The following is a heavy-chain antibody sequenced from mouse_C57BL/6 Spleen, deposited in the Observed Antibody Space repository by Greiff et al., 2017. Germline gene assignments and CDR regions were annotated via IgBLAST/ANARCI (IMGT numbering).Heavy chain of an antibody. CDR2: ISSGSSTI. J-gene: IGHJ2*01. Sequence: EVKLVESGGGLVKPGGSLKLSCAASGFTFSDYGMHWVRQAPEKGLEWVAYISSGSSTIYYADTVKGRFTISRDNAKNTLFLQMTSLRSEDTAMYYCARGGNSNFDYWGQGTTLTVSS. CDR1: GFTFSDYG. V-gene: IGHV5-17*01. CDR3: ARGGNSNFDY. D-gene: IGHD2-5*01.